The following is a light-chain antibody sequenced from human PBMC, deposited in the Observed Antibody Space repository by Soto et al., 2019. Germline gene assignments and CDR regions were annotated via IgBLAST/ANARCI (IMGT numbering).Light chain of an antibody. CDR2: GNS. CDR1: SSNIGAGYD. Sequence: QSVLTQPPSVSGAPGQTVIISCTGSSSNIGAGYDVHWYQQLPGTAPKLLIYGNSNRPSGVPDRLSGSKSGTSASLAITGLQVEDEADYYCQSYDSSLSAAVFGGGTKVTVL. CDR3: QSYDSSLSAAV. V-gene: IGLV1-40*01. J-gene: IGLJ2*01.